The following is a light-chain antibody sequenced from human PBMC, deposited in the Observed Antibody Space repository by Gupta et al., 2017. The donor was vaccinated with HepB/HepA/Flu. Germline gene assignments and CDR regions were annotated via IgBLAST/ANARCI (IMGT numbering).Light chain of an antibody. CDR3: FPSDSGARV. CDR2: DTS. CDR1: TGAVTSGHY. J-gene: IGLJ1*01. Sequence: QAVVTQERSLTVSPGGTVTLTCGSSTGAVTSGHYPYWFQQKPGQAPRTLIYDTSNTPSWTPARFSASLPGGKAALTLSGAQPEDEAEYYCFPSDSGARVFGTGTKVTVL. V-gene: IGLV7-46*01.